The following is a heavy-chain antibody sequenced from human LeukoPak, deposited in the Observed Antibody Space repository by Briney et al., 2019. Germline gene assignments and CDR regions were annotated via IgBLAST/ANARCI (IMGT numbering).Heavy chain of an antibody. CDR1: GFTFSSYA. D-gene: IGHD3-9*01. CDR3: ARAPYYDILTGSDYFDY. Sequence: GGSLRLSCAASGFTFSSYAMHWVRQAPGKGLEWVAVISYDGSNKYYADSVKGRFTISRDNSKNTLYLQMNSLRAEDTAVYYCARAPYYDILTGSDYFDYWGQGTLVTVSS. V-gene: IGHV3-30-3*01. CDR2: ISYDGSNK. J-gene: IGHJ4*02.